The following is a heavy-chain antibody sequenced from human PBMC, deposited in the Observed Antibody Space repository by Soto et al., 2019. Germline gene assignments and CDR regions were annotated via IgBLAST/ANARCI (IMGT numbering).Heavy chain of an antibody. CDR3: AKDRDYGDYVGTLGY. D-gene: IGHD4-17*01. J-gene: IGHJ4*02. CDR1: GFTFSSYG. V-gene: IGHV3-30*18. Sequence: GGSLRLSCAASGFTFSSYGMHWVRQAPGKGLEWVTVISYDGSNKYYADSVKGRFTISRDNSKNTLYLQMNSLRAEDTAVYYCAKDRDYGDYVGTLGYWGQGTLVTVSS. CDR2: ISYDGSNK.